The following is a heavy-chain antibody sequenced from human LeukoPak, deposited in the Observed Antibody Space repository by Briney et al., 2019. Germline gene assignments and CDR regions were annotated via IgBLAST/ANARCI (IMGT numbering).Heavy chain of an antibody. CDR2: IRYDGSNK. D-gene: IGHD3/OR15-3a*01. J-gene: IGHJ6*03. Sequence: QPGGSLRLSCAASGFTFNSYGMYWVRQAPGKGLEWVAFIRYDGSNKYYADSVKGRFTISRDNSKNTLYLQMNNLRPEDTAVYYCAKESDFFFYMDVWGRGTMVTVSS. CDR1: GFTFNSYG. CDR3: AKESDFFFYMDV. V-gene: IGHV3-30*02.